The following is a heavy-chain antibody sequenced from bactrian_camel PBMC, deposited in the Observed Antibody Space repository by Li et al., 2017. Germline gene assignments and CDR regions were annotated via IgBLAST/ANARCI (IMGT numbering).Heavy chain of an antibody. CDR3: AATMGDYALGVPLSPGGCEESGFGW. CDR2: IRFDGTT. Sequence: VQLVESGGGSEQAGGSLRLSCAFSGYTYSGHCMGWFRQAPGKERDLVSSIRFDGTTTYGDSVKGRFTISKDNAKNTLYLQMNNLKPEDSATYYCAATMGDYALGVPLSPGGCEESGFGWWGQGTQVTVS. J-gene: IGHJ6*01. D-gene: IGHD5*01. V-gene: IGHV3S67*01. CDR1: GYTYSGHC.